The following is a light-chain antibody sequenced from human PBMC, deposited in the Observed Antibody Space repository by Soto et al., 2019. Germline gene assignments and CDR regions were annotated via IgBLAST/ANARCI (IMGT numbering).Light chain of an antibody. V-gene: IGKV3-20*01. Sequence: EIVLTQSPGTLSLSPGERATLSCRASQSVSSSYLAWYQQKPGQAPKLFIYGASSRATGIPDRFSGSGSGTDFTLTISRLEPEDFGVYYCQQYGGSTYTFGQATKLEIK. J-gene: IGKJ2*01. CDR2: GAS. CDR1: QSVSSSY. CDR3: QQYGGSTYT.